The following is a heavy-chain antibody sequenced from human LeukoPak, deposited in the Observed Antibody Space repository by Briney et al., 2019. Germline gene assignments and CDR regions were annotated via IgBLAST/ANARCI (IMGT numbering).Heavy chain of an antibody. CDR2: INPNSGGT. J-gene: IGHJ5*02. Sequence: ASVKVSCKASGYTFTGYYMHWVRQAPGQGLEWMGWINPNSGGTNYAQKFQGRVTMTRDTSITTAYMELSRLRSDDTAVYYCARESSCDTTNCLAPTDWFDPWGQGTLVTVSS. D-gene: IGHD2/OR15-2a*01. CDR3: ARESSCDTTNCLAPTDWFDP. V-gene: IGHV1-2*02. CDR1: GYTFTGYY.